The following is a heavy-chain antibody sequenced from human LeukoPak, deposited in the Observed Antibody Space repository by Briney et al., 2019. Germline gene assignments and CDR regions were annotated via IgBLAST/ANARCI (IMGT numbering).Heavy chain of an antibody. D-gene: IGHD2-2*01. V-gene: IGHV4-34*01. CDR3: ARETPNIVVVPIYGMDV. Sequence: SETLSLTCVVYGGSFSGSYWSWIRQPPGKGLEWIGEIKYSGSTTYNPSLKSRVTISADTSKNQFSLKLSSVTAADTAVYYCARETPNIVVVPIYGMDVWGQGTTVTVSS. CDR1: GGSFSGSY. J-gene: IGHJ6*02. CDR2: IKYSGST.